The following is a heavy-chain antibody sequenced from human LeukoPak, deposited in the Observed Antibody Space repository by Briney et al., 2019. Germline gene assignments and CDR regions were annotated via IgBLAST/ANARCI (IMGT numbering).Heavy chain of an antibody. D-gene: IGHD3-10*02. J-gene: IGHJ4*02. CDR3: ARQLFPHQGAFDY. CDR1: GYSFTSYW. CDR2: IYPGDSDT. V-gene: IGHV5-51*01. Sequence: GESLKISCKASGYSFTSYWIGWVRQMPGKGLEWMGIIYPGDSDTRYSPSFQGQVTISADKSISTAYLQWSSLKASDTAMYYCARQLFPHQGAFDYWGQGTLVTVSS.